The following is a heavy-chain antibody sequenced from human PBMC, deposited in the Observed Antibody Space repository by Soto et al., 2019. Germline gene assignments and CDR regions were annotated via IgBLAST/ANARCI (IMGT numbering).Heavy chain of an antibody. CDR2: ISYDGSNK. CDR3: AKDNAGLDSGSFNHDY. D-gene: IGHD1-26*01. Sequence: GGSLRLSCATSGFTFSDYAMSWVRQAPGKGLEWVAVISYDGSNKYYADSVKGRFTISRDNSKNTLYLQMNSLRAEDTAVYYCAKDNAGLDSGSFNHDYWGQGILVTVSS. CDR1: GFTFSDYA. J-gene: IGHJ4*02. V-gene: IGHV3-30*18.